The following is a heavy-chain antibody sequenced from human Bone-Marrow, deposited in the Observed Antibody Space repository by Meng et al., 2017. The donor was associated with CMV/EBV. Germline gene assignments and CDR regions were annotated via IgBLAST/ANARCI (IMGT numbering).Heavy chain of an antibody. CDR3: ARKWLFGVVIAVFDY. D-gene: IGHD3-3*01. CDR1: GGPFSGYY. J-gene: IGHJ4*02. CDR2: INHSGST. Sequence: SETLSLTCAVYGGPFSGYYWSWIRQPPGKGLEWIGEINHSGSTNYNPSLESRVIISADTSMNQFSLKLSSVTAADTAVYYCARKWLFGVVIAVFDYWGQGTLVTVSS. V-gene: IGHV4-34*01.